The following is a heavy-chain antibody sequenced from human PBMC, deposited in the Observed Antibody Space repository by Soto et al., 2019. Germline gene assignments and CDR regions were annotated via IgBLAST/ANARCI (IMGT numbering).Heavy chain of an antibody. CDR2: IYYTGST. Sequence: QVQLQESGPGVVKPSQTLSLTCTVSGGSFSSGDYYWSWVRQPPGKGLEWIGYIYYTGSTFNNPALKSRVSISMDTSKNQFSLKLSSVTAADTAVDYCARIHFGDEPSYYYYGMDVWGQGTTVTVSS. J-gene: IGHJ6*02. CDR1: GGSFSSGDYY. CDR3: ARIHFGDEPSYYYYGMDV. V-gene: IGHV4-30-4*01. D-gene: IGHD4-17*01.